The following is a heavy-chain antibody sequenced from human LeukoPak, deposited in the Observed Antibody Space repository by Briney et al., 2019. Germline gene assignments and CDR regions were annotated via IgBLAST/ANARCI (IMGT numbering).Heavy chain of an antibody. CDR1: GYSISSDFY. V-gene: IGHV4-38-2*02. CDR2: MHHSGST. D-gene: IGHD6-19*01. CDR3: ARCAYRGGWYDGGWFDP. J-gene: IGHJ5*02. Sequence: ASETLSLTCTVSGYSISSDFYWGWIRQPPGKGLEWIGSMHHSGSTYYNPSLKSRVTISVDTSKNQFSLKLSSVTAADTAVYYCARCAYRGGWYDGGWFDPWGQGTLVTVSS.